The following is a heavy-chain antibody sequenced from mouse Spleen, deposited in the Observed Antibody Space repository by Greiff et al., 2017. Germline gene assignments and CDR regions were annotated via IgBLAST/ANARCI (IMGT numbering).Heavy chain of an antibody. J-gene: IGHJ4*01. D-gene: IGHD2-14*01. CDR3: TSAYYRYAMDY. CDR2: IDPEDGDT. V-gene: IGHV14-1*01. Sequence: VQLQQSGAELVRPGASVKLSCTASGFNIKDYYMHWVKQRPEQGLEWIGRIDPEDGDTEYAPKFQGKATMTADTSSNTAYLQLSSLTSEDTAVYYCTSAYYRYAMDYWGQGTSVTVSS. CDR1: GFNIKDYY.